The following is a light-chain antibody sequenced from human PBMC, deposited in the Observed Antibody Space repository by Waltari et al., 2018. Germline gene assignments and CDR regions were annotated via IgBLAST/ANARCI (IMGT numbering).Light chain of an antibody. J-gene: IGKJ1*01. CDR1: QSIGGW. V-gene: IGKV1-5*03. CDR3: QQYHSYPRT. Sequence: DIHMTQSPSTLSASVGDRVTIRCRAIQSIGGWLAWYQQKPGKAPELLIYEASSLQSGVPSRFSGSGSGTEFILTIGSLQPDDFATYYCQQYHSYPRTFGQGTKVEI. CDR2: EAS.